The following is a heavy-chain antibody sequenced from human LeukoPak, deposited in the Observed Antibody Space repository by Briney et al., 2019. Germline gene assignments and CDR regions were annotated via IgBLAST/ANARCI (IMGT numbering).Heavy chain of an antibody. CDR3: ARGEIRYGGNFDY. CDR1: GFTFSSYS. D-gene: IGHD4-23*01. J-gene: IGHJ4*02. Sequence: GGSLRLSCAASGFTFSSYSMNWVRQAPGKGLEWVSYISSSSSTIYYADSVKGRFTISRDNAKNSLYLQMNSLRAEDTAVYYCARGEIRYGGNFDYWGQGTLVTVSS. V-gene: IGHV3-48*04. CDR2: ISSSSSTI.